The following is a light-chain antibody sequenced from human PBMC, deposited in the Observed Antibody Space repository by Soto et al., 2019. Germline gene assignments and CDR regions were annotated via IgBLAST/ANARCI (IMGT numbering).Light chain of an antibody. CDR2: GAS. CDR1: QSISTN. CDR3: QQYNNWPPT. J-gene: IGKJ1*01. V-gene: IGKV3-15*01. Sequence: EIVMTQSPATLSVSPGERATLSCRASQSISTNLAWYQQKPGQAPRLLIYGASTMATGIPDRFSDSGSGTEFTLTISSLQSEDFAVYYCQQYNNWPPTFGQGTKVEIK.